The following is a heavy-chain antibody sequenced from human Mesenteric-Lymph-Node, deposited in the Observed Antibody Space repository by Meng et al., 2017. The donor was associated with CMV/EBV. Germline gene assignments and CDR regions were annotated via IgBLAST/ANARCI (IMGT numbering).Heavy chain of an antibody. D-gene: IGHD6-13*01. CDR3: ARGDSSSTWLVFDY. Sequence: GESLKISCAASGFTFSSYGMHWVRQAPGKGLEWVAFIRYDGSNKYYADSVKGRFTISRDNSKNTVFLQMNSLRAEDTAVYYCARGDSSSTWLVFDYWGQGTLVTVSS. CDR2: IRYDGSNK. V-gene: IGHV3-30*02. CDR1: GFTFSSYG. J-gene: IGHJ4*02.